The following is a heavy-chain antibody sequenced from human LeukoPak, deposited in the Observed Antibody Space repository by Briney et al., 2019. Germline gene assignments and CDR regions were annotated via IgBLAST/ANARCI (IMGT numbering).Heavy chain of an antibody. J-gene: IGHJ4*02. CDR1: GYTLTELS. CDR2: FDPEDGET. CDR3: ATGGKAHSIHTYYFDY. V-gene: IGHV1-24*01. D-gene: IGHD3-3*02. Sequence: ASVKVSCKVSGYTLTELSMHWVRQAPGKGLEWMGGFDPEDGETIYAQKFQGRVTMTEDRSTATAHMELSSLRSEDTAVYYCATGGKAHSIHTYYFDYWGQGTLVTVSS.